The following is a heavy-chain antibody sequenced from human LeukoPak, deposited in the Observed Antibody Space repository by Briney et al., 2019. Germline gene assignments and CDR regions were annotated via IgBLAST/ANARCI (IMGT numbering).Heavy chain of an antibody. D-gene: IGHD3-10*01. V-gene: IGHV3-30*04. CDR1: GFIFSSYS. J-gene: IGHJ4*02. CDR2: ISYDGSNK. Sequence: GRSLRLSCAASGFIFSSYSMHWVRQAPGKGLEWVAVISYDGSNKYYADSVKGRFTISRGNSKNTLYLQMNSLRAEDTAVYYCARDGNLGYYYGSGSYLCLDYWGQGTMVTVSS. CDR3: ARDGNLGYYYGSGSYLCLDY.